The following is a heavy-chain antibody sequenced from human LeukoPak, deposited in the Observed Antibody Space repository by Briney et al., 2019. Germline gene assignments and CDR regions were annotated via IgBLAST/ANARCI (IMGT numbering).Heavy chain of an antibody. V-gene: IGHV3-21*01. CDR1: GFTFSSYS. CDR2: ISSSSSYI. D-gene: IGHD5-12*01. Sequence: GGSLRLSCAASGFTFSSYSMNWVRQAPGRGLEWVSSISSSSSYIYYTDSVKGRFTISRDNAKNSLYLQMNSLRAEDTAVYYCARSVPYSGYDYDYWGQGTLVTVSS. J-gene: IGHJ4*02. CDR3: ARSVPYSGYDYDY.